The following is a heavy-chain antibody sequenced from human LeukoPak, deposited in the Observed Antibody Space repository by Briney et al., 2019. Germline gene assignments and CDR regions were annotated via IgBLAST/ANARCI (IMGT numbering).Heavy chain of an antibody. V-gene: IGHV1-18*01. Sequence: ASVRVSCKASGYTFTHHGISWVRQAPGQGLEWMGWTSCYNADTIYAQNVQGRVTMTTDASTRTVYMELRNLRSDDTAMYYCARDPSNSSGYHAHFDSWGQGTLVTVSS. D-gene: IGHD3-22*01. CDR2: TSCYNADT. J-gene: IGHJ4*02. CDR3: ARDPSNSSGYHAHFDS. CDR1: GYTFTHHG.